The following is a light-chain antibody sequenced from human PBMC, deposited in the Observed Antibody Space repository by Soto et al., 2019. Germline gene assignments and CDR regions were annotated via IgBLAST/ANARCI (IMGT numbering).Light chain of an antibody. CDR3: QQHNQWPIT. CDR1: ESVSRN. J-gene: IGKJ5*01. Sequence: EVVMTHSPATLSVSPCERATLSFRASESVSRNLAWYQQKPGQAPRLLIYDASTRATGIPDRFSGGGSGTEFTLTINSLQSEDSAVYYCQQHNQWPITFGQGTRLENK. CDR2: DAS. V-gene: IGKV3-15*01.